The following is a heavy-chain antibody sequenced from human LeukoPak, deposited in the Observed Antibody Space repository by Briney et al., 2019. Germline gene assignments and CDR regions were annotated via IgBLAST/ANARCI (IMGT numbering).Heavy chain of an antibody. D-gene: IGHD6-19*01. CDR1: GFTFSSYA. J-gene: IGHJ4*02. CDR2: ISYDGSNK. CDR3: ARGPGSGWSH. V-gene: IGHV3-30-3*01. Sequence: PGRSLRLSCAASGFTFSSYAMHWVRQAPGKGLEWVAVISYDGSNKYYADSVKGRFTISRDNAKNSLYLQMNSLRAEDTAVYYCARGPGSGWSHWGQGTLVTVSS.